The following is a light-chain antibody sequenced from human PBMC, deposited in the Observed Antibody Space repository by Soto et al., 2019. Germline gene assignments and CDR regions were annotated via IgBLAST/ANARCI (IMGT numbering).Light chain of an antibody. CDR3: QQYASSPLLT. CDR1: QTIGRNY. V-gene: IGKV3-20*01. Sequence: EIVLTQSPCILSLSPWCTPTVSCTSSQTIGRNYLAWYQQKPGQAPRLLIFSTSTRATGIPERFSGGGSGTDFTLSISRLEPEHFAVYYCQQYASSPLLTFGGGTKVDIK. J-gene: IGKJ4*01. CDR2: STS.